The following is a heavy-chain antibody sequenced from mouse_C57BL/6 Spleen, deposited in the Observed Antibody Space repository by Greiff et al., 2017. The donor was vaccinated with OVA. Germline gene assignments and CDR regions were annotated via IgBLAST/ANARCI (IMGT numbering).Heavy chain of an antibody. D-gene: IGHD1-1*01. V-gene: IGHV5-4*01. J-gene: IGHJ4*01. CDR1: GFTFSSYA. CDR3: ARGITTVVAGGNYAMDY. CDR2: ISDGGSYT. Sequence: EVQGVESGGGLVKPGGSLKLSCAASGFTFSSYAMSWVRQTPEKRLEWVATISDGGSYTYYPDNVKGRFTISRDNAKNNLYLQMSHLKSEDTAMYYCARGITTVVAGGNYAMDYWGQGTSVTVSS.